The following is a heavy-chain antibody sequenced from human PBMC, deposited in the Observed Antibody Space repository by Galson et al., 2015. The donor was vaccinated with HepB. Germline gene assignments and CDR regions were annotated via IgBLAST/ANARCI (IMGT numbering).Heavy chain of an antibody. D-gene: IGHD6-19*01. V-gene: IGHV3-23*01. CDR1: GFTFSSYA. CDR3: AKDRLYGSYSSGGFDY. CDR2: ISGSGGST. Sequence: SLRLSCAASGFTFSSYAMSWVRQAPGKGLEWVSAISGSGGSTYYADSVKGRFTISRDNSKNTLYLQMNSLRAEDTAVYYCAKDRLYGSYSSGGFDYWGQGTLVTVSS. J-gene: IGHJ4*02.